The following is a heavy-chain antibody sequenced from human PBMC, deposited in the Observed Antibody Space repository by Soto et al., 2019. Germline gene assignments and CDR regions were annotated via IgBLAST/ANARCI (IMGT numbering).Heavy chain of an antibody. J-gene: IGHJ6*03. CDR3: ARGSWDDVSGHYYMDV. CDR1: GDSVSSNSAG. V-gene: IGHV6-1*01. D-gene: IGHD1-1*01. CDR2: TYYRSKWYF. Sequence: PSQTLSLTCAISGDSVSSNSAGWNWIRQTPSRGLEWLGRTYYRSKWYFNYAVSVESRITISPDTSKNQFSLQLSSVTPDDTAVYYCARGSWDDVSGHYYMDVWGKGPTVTVSS.